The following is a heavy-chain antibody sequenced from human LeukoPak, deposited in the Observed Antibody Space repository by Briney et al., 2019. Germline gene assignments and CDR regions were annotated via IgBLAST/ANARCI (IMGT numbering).Heavy chain of an antibody. J-gene: IGHJ3*02. Sequence: KGGESLKISCKGSGYSFTTYWIGWVRQMPGKGLEWMGIIYPGDSDTRYSPSFQGQVTISADKSISTAYLQWSSLKASDTAMYYCARNPLVVVSADSVGDGFDIWGQGTMVTVSS. D-gene: IGHD2-2*01. CDR1: GYSFTTYW. CDR2: IYPGDSDT. CDR3: ARNPLVVVSADSVGDGFDI. V-gene: IGHV5-51*01.